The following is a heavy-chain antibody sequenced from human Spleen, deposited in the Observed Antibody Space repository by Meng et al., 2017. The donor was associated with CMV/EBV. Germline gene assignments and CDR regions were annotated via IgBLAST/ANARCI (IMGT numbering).Heavy chain of an antibody. J-gene: IGHJ4*02. D-gene: IGHD6-19*01. CDR3: ARDESVAGQGPYFDS. CDR2: MSYDGTKK. V-gene: IGHV3-30*04. Sequence: GESLKISCAASGFTFSSYPMHWVRQAPGKGLEWVAVMSYDGTKKYYGDSVKGRFTISRDNSKNTLFLQMNSLRAEDTAVYYCARDESVAGQGPYFDSWGQGTLVTVSS. CDR1: GFTFSSYP.